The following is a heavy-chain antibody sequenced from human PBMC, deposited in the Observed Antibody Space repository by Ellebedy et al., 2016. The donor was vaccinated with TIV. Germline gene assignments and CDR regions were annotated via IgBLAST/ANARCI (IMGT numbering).Heavy chain of an antibody. CDR2: ASGSGGST. Sequence: GESLKISCAASGFTFSRYAMSWVRQAPGKGLEWVSAASGSGGSTYYADSVKGRFTISRDNSKNTVYLQMNSLRAEDTAVYYCAKMRGATGSWYFDIWGRGTLVPVSS. CDR1: GFTFSRYA. J-gene: IGHJ2*01. V-gene: IGHV3-23*01. D-gene: IGHD1-26*01. CDR3: AKMRGATGSWYFDI.